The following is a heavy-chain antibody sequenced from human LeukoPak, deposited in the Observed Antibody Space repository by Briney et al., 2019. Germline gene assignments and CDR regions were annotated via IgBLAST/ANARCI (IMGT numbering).Heavy chain of an antibody. D-gene: IGHD2-2*01. V-gene: IGHV3-21*01. J-gene: IGHJ4*02. Sequence: GGSLRLSCAASGFTYSSYTLNWVRQAPGKGLEWVSSISSAGGYIYYADSVKGRFTISRDNAKNSLYLQMNSLRAVDTAVYYCAREIVSSNSFDNWGQGTLVTVSS. CDR2: ISSAGGYI. CDR1: GFTYSSYT. CDR3: AREIVSSNSFDN.